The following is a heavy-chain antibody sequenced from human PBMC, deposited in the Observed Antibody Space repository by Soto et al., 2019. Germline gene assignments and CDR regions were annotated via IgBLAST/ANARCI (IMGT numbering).Heavy chain of an antibody. CDR3: ARDPNYDILTGYYLSGMDV. CDR2: INPSGGST. V-gene: IGHV1-46*01. CDR1: GYTFTSYY. J-gene: IGHJ6*02. D-gene: IGHD3-9*01. Sequence: VKVSFKASGYTFTSYYMHWVRQAPGQELEWMGIINPSGGSTSYAQKFQGRVTMTRDTSTSTDYMELSSLRSEDTAVYYCARDPNYDILTGYYLSGMDVWGQGTTVTVSS.